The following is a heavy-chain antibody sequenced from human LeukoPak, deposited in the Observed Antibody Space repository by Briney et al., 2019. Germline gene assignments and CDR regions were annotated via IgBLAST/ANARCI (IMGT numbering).Heavy chain of an antibody. CDR2: ISGSGGGT. Sequence: GGSLRLSCAASGFTFSSYAMSWVRQAPGKGLEWVSAISGSGGGTYYADSVKGRFTISRDNSKNTLYLQMNSLRAEDTAVYYCAKDGDNAIIAAAGTWGQGTLVTVSS. D-gene: IGHD6-13*01. CDR1: GFTFSSYA. J-gene: IGHJ5*02. V-gene: IGHV3-23*01. CDR3: AKDGDNAIIAAAGT.